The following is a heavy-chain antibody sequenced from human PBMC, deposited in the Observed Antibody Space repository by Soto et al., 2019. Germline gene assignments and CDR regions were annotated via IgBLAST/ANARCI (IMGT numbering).Heavy chain of an antibody. Sequence: GGSKRLSCAAAGCTFGDYGRSWVRQAPGKGLEWVANIKQDGSEKYYVDSVKGRFTISRDNGKNSLNLQMNSLRAEDTAVYYCATSPPHLTTVPYWGQGTLVTVSS. CDR2: IKQDGSEK. D-gene: IGHD4-17*01. J-gene: IGHJ4*02. CDR3: ATSPPHLTTVPY. CDR1: GCTFGDYG. V-gene: IGHV3-7*01.